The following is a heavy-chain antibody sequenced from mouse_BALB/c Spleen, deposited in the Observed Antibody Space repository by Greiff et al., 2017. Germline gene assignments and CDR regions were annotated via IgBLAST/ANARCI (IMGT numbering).Heavy chain of an antibody. CDR2: IYPGSGST. Sequence: QVHVKQPGAELVKPGTSVKLSCKASGYNFTSYWINWVKLRPGQGLEWIGDIYPGSGSTNYNEKFKSKATLTVDTSSSTAYMQLSSLASEDSALYYCARESYYYGSGGFAYWGQGTLVTVSA. J-gene: IGHJ3*01. CDR3: ARESYYYGSGGFAY. D-gene: IGHD1-1*01. V-gene: IGHV1-55*01. CDR1: GYNFTSYW.